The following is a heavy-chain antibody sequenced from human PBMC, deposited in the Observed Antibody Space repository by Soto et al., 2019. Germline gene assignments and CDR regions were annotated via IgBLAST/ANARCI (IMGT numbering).Heavy chain of an antibody. V-gene: IGHV3-7*04. Sequence: PGGSLRLSCAASGFTFSSYWMSWVRQAPGKGPEWVANIKEDESEIYYVDSVKGRFTISRDNAKNSLYLQMNSLRAEDTAVYYCAREGVRGYDYWGQGTQVTVSS. CDR3: AREGVRGYDY. CDR1: GFTFSSYW. D-gene: IGHD3-10*01. CDR2: IKEDESEI. J-gene: IGHJ4*02.